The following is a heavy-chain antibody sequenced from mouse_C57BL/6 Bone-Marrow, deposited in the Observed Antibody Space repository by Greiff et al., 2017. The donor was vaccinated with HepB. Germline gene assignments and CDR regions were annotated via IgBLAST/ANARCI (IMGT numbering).Heavy chain of an antibody. Sequence: DVKLQESGPGLVKPSQSLSLTCSVTGYSITSGYYWNWIRQFPGNKLEWMGYISYDGSNNYNPSLKNRISITRDTSKNQFFLKLNSVTTEDTATYYCARGAGDFDVWGTGTTVTVSS. CDR2: ISYDGSN. V-gene: IGHV3-6*01. CDR3: ARGAGDFDV. CDR1: GYSITSGYY. J-gene: IGHJ1*03.